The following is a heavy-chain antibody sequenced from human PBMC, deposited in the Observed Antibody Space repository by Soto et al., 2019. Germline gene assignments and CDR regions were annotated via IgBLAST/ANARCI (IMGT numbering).Heavy chain of an antibody. CDR2: ISGSGDST. J-gene: IGHJ6*02. V-gene: IGHV3-23*01. CDR3: ARDQPLNYYYGMDV. Sequence: GSLRLSCAASGFTFSSYAMNWVRQAPGKGLEWVSVISGSGDSTYYADSVKGRFTISRDNSKNTLYLQMNSLRAEDTAVYYCARDQPLNYYYGMDVWGQGTTVTVSS. CDR1: GFTFSSYA.